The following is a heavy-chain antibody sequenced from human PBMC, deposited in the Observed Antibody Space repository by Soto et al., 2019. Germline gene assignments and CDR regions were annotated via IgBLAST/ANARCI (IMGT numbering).Heavy chain of an antibody. CDR2: IYYSGST. Sequence: SETLSLTCTVSGGSISSYYWSWIRQPPGKGLEWIGYIYYSGSTNYNPSLKSRVTISVDTSKNQFSLKLSSVTAADTAVYYCARGYSSSSPLDYWGQGTLVTVSS. J-gene: IGHJ4*02. CDR3: ARGYSSSSPLDY. D-gene: IGHD6-6*01. CDR1: GGSISSYY. V-gene: IGHV4-59*01.